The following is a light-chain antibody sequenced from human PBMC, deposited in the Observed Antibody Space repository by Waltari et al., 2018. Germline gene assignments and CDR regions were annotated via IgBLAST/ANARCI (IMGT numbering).Light chain of an antibody. Sequence: IVMTQSQLSLPVTPGEPASISFRSSQSLLQSNGYNYLDWYLQKPGQSPQLLIYLGYNRASGVPDRFSGSGSGTDFTLKISRVEAEDVGVYYCMQTLQTPYTFGQGTKLEIK. V-gene: IGKV2-28*01. CDR3: MQTLQTPYT. CDR2: LGY. CDR1: QSLLQSNGYNY. J-gene: IGKJ2*01.